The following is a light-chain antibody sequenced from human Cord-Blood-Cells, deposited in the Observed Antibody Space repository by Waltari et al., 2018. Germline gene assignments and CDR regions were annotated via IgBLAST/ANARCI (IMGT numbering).Light chain of an antibody. CDR2: AAS. CDR1: QSISSY. J-gene: IGKJ2*01. Sequence: DIQMTQSPSSLSASVGDRVTITCRASQSISSYLNWYQQKPGKAPKLLIYAASSLQSGVPSRISGSVYVTDFTLTISSLQPKDFATNYCQQSYSTPYTVGQGTKLEIK. V-gene: IGKV1-39*01. CDR3: QQSYSTPYT.